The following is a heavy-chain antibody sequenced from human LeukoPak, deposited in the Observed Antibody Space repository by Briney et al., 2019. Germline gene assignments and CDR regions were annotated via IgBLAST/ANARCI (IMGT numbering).Heavy chain of an antibody. Sequence: GGSLRLSCAASGLTVSSNYMSWVRQAPGKGLEWVSGIYDGGGTYYADSVKGRFTISRDNSKNTQYLQMNSLRGEDTAVYYCARGHMYYLGSGTYPLRYWGQGTLVTVSS. V-gene: IGHV3-53*01. D-gene: IGHD3-10*01. CDR1: GLTVSSNY. CDR3: ARGHMYYLGSGTYPLRY. CDR2: IYDGGGT. J-gene: IGHJ4*02.